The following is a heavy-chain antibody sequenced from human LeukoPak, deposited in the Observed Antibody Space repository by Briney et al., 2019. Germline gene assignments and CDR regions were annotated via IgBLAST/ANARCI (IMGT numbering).Heavy chain of an antibody. D-gene: IGHD3-10*01. Sequence: SETLSLTCAVSGRSISSGGYSWIWIRQPPGKGLEWIGYIYHSGSTYYNPSLKSRVTISVDRSKNQFSLKLSSVTAADTAVYYCARYYYGSGSYYKGFDYWGQGTLVTVSS. V-gene: IGHV4-30-2*01. CDR3: ARYYYGSGSYYKGFDY. CDR2: IYHSGST. J-gene: IGHJ4*02. CDR1: GRSISSGGYS.